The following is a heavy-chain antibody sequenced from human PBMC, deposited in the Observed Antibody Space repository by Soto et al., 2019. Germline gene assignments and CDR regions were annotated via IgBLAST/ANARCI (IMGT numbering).Heavy chain of an antibody. CDR2: IKSKTDGGTT. CDR3: MTDGANFPFGY. D-gene: IGHD1-7*01. V-gene: IGHV3-15*01. Sequence: AWSLRLSCAVSGFTVSNAWMSWVLQAPGKGLEWVGRIKSKTDGGTTEYAAPVKGRFTILRDDSKDMLYLQMNSLKSDDTALSYCMTDGANFPFGYWGQRTLVTVSS. CDR1: GFTVSNAW. J-gene: IGHJ4*02.